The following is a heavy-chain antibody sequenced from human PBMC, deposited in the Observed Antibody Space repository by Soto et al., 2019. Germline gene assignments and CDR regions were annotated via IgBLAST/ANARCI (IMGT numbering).Heavy chain of an antibody. Sequence: QVQLQESGPGLVKPSGTLSLTCAVSGGSISSSNWWSWVRQPPGKGLEWIGEIYHSGSTNYNPSPQSRVTTSVDKSKNQFSLKVSSVTAADTAVFSCARVTGGALDYWGQGTLVTVSS. CDR2: IYHSGST. CDR1: GGSISSSNW. J-gene: IGHJ4*02. CDR3: ARVTGGALDY. V-gene: IGHV4-4*02.